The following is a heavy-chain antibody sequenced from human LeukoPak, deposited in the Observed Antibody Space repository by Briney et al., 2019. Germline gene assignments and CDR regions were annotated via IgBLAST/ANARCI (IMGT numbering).Heavy chain of an antibody. CDR2: IHHTGAT. V-gene: IGHV4-34*01. CDR3: VRNRYDSSGYYFWSDY. Sequence: SETLSLTCAVYDGSFTDYNWSWIRQSPGKGLEWIAEIHHTGATNYGPTLKSRATLSVDTSKNQLSLNLRSVTAADTAAYYCVRNRYDSSGYYFWSDYRGQGTLVTVSS. D-gene: IGHD3-22*01. J-gene: IGHJ4*02. CDR1: DGSFTDYN.